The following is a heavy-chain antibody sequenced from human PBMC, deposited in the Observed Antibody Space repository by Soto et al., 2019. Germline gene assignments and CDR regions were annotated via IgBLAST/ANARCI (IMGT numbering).Heavy chain of an antibody. CDR1: GGSISSGGYY. J-gene: IGHJ5*02. CDR2: SYCSGST. CDR3: ARTVTP. V-gene: IGHV4-31*03. D-gene: IGHD3-10*01. Sequence: QVQLPQSGPGLVKPSQTLSLTCTVSGGSISSGGYYWSWIRQHPGKGLESIGYSYCSGSTYDNPSINSRVTISVETSETQFSLKLSSVTAADTAVYYCARTVTPWGQGTLVTVSS.